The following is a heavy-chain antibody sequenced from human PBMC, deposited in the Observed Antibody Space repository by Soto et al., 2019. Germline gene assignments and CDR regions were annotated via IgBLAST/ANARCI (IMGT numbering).Heavy chain of an antibody. CDR1: GGSISSSNW. V-gene: IGHV4-4*02. Sequence: SETLSLTCAVSGGSISSSNWWSWVRQPPGKGLEWIGEIYHSGSTNYNPSLKSRVTISVDKSKNQFSLKLSSVTAADTAVYYCAIKYNWNYLGGCSPPGGQGSPVPVSA. J-gene: IGHJ5*02. CDR3: AIKYNWNYLGGCSPP. D-gene: IGHD1-7*01. CDR2: IYHSGST.